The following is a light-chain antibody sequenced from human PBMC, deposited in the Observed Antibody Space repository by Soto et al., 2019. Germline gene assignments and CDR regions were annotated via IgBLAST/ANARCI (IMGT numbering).Light chain of an antibody. Sequence: QSVLTQPPSVSGAPGQRVTISCTGSSSNIGAGYDVHWYQQLPGTAPKLLIYGNSNRPSGVPDRFSGSKSGTSASLAITGLQADDEADYCCQSYDSRLRALFGGGTKVTVL. CDR3: QSYDSRLRAL. V-gene: IGLV1-40*01. CDR2: GNS. CDR1: SSNIGAGYD. J-gene: IGLJ2*01.